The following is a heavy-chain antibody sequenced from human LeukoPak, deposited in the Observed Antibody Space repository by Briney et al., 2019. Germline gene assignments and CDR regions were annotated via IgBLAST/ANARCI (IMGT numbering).Heavy chain of an antibody. V-gene: IGHV3-21*01. D-gene: IGHD1-26*01. CDR1: GFTFSSYS. J-gene: IGHJ4*02. CDR2: ISSSSSYI. CDR3: ARDRLLSGSYRLFDY. Sequence: GGSLRLSCAASGFTFSSYSMNWVRQAPGKGLEWVPSISSSSSYIYYADSVKGRFTISRDNAKNSLYLQMNSLRAEDTAVYYCARDRLLSGSYRLFDYWGQGTLVTVSS.